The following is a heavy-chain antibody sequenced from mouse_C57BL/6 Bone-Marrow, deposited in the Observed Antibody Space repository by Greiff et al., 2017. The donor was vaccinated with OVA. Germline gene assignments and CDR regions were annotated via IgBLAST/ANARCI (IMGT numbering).Heavy chain of an antibody. D-gene: IGHD3-3*01. Sequence: VQVVESGAELVRPGASVTLSCKASGYTFTDYEMHWVKQTPVHGLEWIGAIDPETGGTAYNQKFKGKAILTADKSSSTAYMELRSLTSEDSAVYYCTRGGLGYYFDYWGQGTTLTVSS. CDR1: GYTFTDYE. V-gene: IGHV1-15*01. CDR3: TRGGLGYYFDY. CDR2: IDPETGGT. J-gene: IGHJ2*01.